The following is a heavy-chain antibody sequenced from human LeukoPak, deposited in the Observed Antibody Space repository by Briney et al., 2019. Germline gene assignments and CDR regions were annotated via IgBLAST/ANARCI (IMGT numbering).Heavy chain of an antibody. CDR2: IVVGSGNT. V-gene: IGHV1-58*01. J-gene: IGHJ6*03. CDR3: AAEGSQYSTAYYYYYMDV. CDR1: GFTFTSSA. Sequence: ASVKVSCKASGFTFTSSAVQWVRQARGQRLEWIGWIVVGSGNTNYAQKFQERVTITRDMSTSTAYMELSSLRSEDTAVYYCAAEGSQYSTAYYYYYMDVWGKGTTVTVSS. D-gene: IGHD4-11*01.